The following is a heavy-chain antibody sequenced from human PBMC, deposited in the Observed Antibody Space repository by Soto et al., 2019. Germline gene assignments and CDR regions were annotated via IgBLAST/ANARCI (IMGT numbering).Heavy chain of an antibody. CDR2: IYQSGST. D-gene: IGHD3-22*01. V-gene: IGHV4-30-2*01. J-gene: IGHJ2*01. Sequence: SETLSLTCTVSGGSISSGGYSWSWIRQPPGKGLEWIGYIYQSGSTYYNPSLKSRVTISVDWSKNQFALELSSVTAADTAVYYCARESRSSRYDSSGYSQFWFFDLWGRGTLVTVSS. CDR3: ARESRSSRYDSSGYSQFWFFDL. CDR1: GGSISSGGYS.